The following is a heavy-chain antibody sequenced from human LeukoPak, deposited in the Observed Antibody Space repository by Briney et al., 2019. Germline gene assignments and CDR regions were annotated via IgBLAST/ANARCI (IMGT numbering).Heavy chain of an antibody. V-gene: IGHV4-39*02. J-gene: IGHJ3*02. Sequence: PSETLSLTCTVSGGSINSRSYFWGWIRQPPGKGLEWIGSMYYSGSTYYNPSLQSRVTISVDTSKNRSSLSLRSVSAADTAVYYCASRSLQYAADAFDIWGQGTMVTVSS. D-gene: IGHD2-2*01. CDR2: MYYSGST. CDR1: GGSINSRSYF. CDR3: ASRSLQYAADAFDI.